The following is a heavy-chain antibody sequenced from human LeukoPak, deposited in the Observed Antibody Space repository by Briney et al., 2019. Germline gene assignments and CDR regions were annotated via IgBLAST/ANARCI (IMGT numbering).Heavy chain of an antibody. D-gene: IGHD5-18*01. J-gene: IGHJ6*03. CDR3: ARGGYSYGWEEYYYYYYMDV. CDR1: GYTFTSYD. CDR2: MNPNSGNT. Sequence: ASVKVSCKASGYTFTSYDINWVRQATGQGLEWMGWMNPNSGNTGYAQKFQGRVTMTRNTSISTAYMELSSLRSEDTAVYYCARGGYSYGWEEYYYYYYMDVWGKGTTVTVSS. V-gene: IGHV1-8*01.